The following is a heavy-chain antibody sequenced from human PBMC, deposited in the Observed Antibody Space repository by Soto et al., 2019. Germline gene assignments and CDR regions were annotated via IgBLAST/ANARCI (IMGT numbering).Heavy chain of an antibody. CDR1: GFTFGDYA. CDR3: TRFGLEPSLGLYYYYMDV. J-gene: IGHJ6*03. D-gene: IGHD3-3*01. CDR2: IRSKAYGGTT. V-gene: IGHV3-49*03. Sequence: PGGSLRLSCTASGFTFGDYAMSWFRQAPGKGLEWVGFIRSKAYGGTTEYAASVKGRFTISRDDSKSIAYLQMNSLKTEDTAVYYCTRFGLEPSLGLYYYYMDVWGKGTTVTVSS.